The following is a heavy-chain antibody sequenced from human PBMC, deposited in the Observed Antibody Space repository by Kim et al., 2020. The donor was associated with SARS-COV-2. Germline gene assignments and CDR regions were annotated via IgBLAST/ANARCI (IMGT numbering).Heavy chain of an antibody. Sequence: SVKVSCKASGGTFSSYAISWVRQAPGQGLEWMGGIIPIFGTGKYRQKFQGRVTITADESTSTAYMELSSLRSEDTAVYYCARSIGYDCYYYYGMDVWGQGTTVTVSS. V-gene: IGHV1-69*13. CDR2: IIPIFGTG. CDR1: GGTFSSYA. J-gene: IGHJ6*02. CDR3: ARSIGYDCYYYYGMDV. D-gene: IGHD5-12*01.